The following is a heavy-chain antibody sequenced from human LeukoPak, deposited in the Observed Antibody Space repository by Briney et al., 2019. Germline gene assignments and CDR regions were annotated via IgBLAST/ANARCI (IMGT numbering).Heavy chain of an antibody. J-gene: IGHJ4*02. V-gene: IGHV4-61*02. CDR3: ARAATGNYHFDS. CDR1: GDSITNGSYY. Sequence: KPSETLSLTCTVSGDSITNGSYYWSWIRQPAGKGLKWIGRLYIRGSTNYSPSLKSRVTISADRSKNQLSLSLRSVTAADTGVYFCARAATGNYHFDSWGQGTLVTVSS. CDR2: LYIRGST. D-gene: IGHD1-7*01.